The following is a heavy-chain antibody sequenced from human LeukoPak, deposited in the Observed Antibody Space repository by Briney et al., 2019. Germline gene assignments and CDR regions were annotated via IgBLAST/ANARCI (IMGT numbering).Heavy chain of an antibody. V-gene: IGHV3-21*01. J-gene: IGHJ4*02. Sequence: KAGGSLRLSCAASGFTFSSYSMNWVRQAPGKGLEWVSSISSSSSYIYYADSVKGRFTISRDNAKNSLYLQMNSLRAEDTAVYYCARDLTALSIAAAGGFDYWGQGTLVTVSS. CDR2: ISSSSSYI. CDR1: GFTFSSYS. D-gene: IGHD6-13*01. CDR3: ARDLTALSIAAAGGFDY.